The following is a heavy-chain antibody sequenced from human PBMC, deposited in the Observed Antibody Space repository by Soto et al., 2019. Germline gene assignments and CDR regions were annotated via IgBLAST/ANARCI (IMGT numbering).Heavy chain of an antibody. CDR1: GGTFSSYT. Sequence: QVQLVQSGAEVKKPGSSVKVSCKASGGTFSSYTISWVRQAPGQGLEWMGRIIPILGIANYAQKFQGRVTITADKPGSTAYMGVSGVRSGDRAVYYWPTGLSYGRAVAFDSGAKGPLFPVSS. D-gene: IGHD6-19*01. CDR3: PTGLSYGRAVAFDS. CDR2: IIPILGIA. J-gene: IGHJ4*02. V-gene: IGHV1-69*02.